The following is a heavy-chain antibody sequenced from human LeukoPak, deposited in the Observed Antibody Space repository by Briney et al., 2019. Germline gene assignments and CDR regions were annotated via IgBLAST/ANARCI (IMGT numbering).Heavy chain of an antibody. CDR3: ARDDYSNYFDY. CDR1: GYTFTSYY. J-gene: IGHJ4*02. V-gene: IGHV1-46*03. CDR2: INPSGGST. Sequence: ASVKVSCKASGYTFTSYYMHWVRQAPGQGLEWMGIINPSGGSTSYAQKFQGRVTMTRDTSTSTVYMELSSLRSEDTAVHYCARDDYSNYFDYWGQGTLVTVSS. D-gene: IGHD4-11*01.